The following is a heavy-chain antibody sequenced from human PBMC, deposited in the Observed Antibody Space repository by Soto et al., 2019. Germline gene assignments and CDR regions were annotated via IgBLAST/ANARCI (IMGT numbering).Heavy chain of an antibody. CDR3: ARHERGIAARPSQRRFDP. Sequence: SETLSLTCTVSGGSISSSSYYWGWIRQPPGKGLEWIGSIYYSGSTYYNPSLKSRVTISVDTSKNQFSLKLSSVTAADTAVYYCARHERGIAARPSQRRFDPWGQGTLVTVSS. CDR1: GGSISSSSYY. CDR2: IYYSGST. J-gene: IGHJ5*02. V-gene: IGHV4-39*01. D-gene: IGHD6-6*01.